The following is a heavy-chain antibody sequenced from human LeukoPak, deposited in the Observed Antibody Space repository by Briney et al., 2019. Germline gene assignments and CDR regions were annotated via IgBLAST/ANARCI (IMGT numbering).Heavy chain of an antibody. Sequence: PSETLSLTCAVYGGSFSGYYWSWIRQPPGKGLEWIGEINHSGSTNYNPSLKSRVTISVDTSKNQLSLKLSSVTAADTAVYYCARGQVTAKFALFDYWGQGTLVTVSS. CDR2: INHSGST. V-gene: IGHV4-34*01. CDR3: ARGQVTAKFALFDY. CDR1: GGSFSGYY. D-gene: IGHD2-21*02. J-gene: IGHJ4*02.